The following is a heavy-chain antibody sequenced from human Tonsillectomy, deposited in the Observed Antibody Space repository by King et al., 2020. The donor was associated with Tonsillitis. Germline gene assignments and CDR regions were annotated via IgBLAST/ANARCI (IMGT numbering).Heavy chain of an antibody. Sequence: VQLVESGGGLVQPGGSLRLSCAASEFTFSFYEMNWVRQAPGKGLEGVSYISSTGITIYYADSVYGRFNISRDNAKNSLYPQINSLRAEDTAVYYCARGSTSGNSHQYYMDVWGTGTTVTVSS. D-gene: IGHD4-23*01. CDR2: ISSTGITI. V-gene: IGHV3-48*03. CDR3: ARGSTSGNSHQYYMDV. CDR1: EFTFSFYE. J-gene: IGHJ6*03.